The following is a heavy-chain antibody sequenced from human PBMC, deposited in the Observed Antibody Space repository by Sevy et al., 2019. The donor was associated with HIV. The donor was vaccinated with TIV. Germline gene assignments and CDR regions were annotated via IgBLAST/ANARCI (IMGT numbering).Heavy chain of an antibody. J-gene: IGHJ5*02. V-gene: IGHV1-8*03. CDR1: GYTFTSSD. D-gene: IGHD3-10*01. CDR2: MNPKSGNT. CDR3: ARGRTGRGVMCNWFDP. Sequence: ASVKVSCKTSGYTFTSSDIFWVRQATGQGLEWMGWMNPKSGNTGYAKKFQGRVTITGNSSISTAYMELTSLRSDDTAVYYCARGRTGRGVMCNWFDPWGQGTLVTVSS.